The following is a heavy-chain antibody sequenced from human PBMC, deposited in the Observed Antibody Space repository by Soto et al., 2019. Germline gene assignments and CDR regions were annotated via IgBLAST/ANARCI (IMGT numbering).Heavy chain of an antibody. Sequence: QIHLQQSGPGLVKPSGTLSLNCAVSGGSISGVNWWSWVRQPPGEVLEWIGEIYHSGYTSTNYSPSLKIRVTISLDESENRFTLVLTSVTDAVTAGYLCASHVTMSGTRGFDYWGQGTLVTASS. J-gene: IGHJ4*02. CDR2: IYHSGYTST. D-gene: IGHD6-13*01. CDR1: GGSISGVNW. CDR3: ASHVTMSGTRGFDY. V-gene: IGHV4-4*02.